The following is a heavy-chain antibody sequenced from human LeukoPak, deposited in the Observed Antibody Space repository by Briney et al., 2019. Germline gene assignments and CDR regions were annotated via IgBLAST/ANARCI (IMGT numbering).Heavy chain of an antibody. CDR2: IKQDGSEK. V-gene: IGHV3-7*01. J-gene: IGHJ4*02. Sequence: PGESLRLSCAASGFTFSSYWMTWVRQAPGKGLEWVANIKQDGSEKYVDSVKGRFTISRDNAKNSLYLQMNSLRAEDTAVYYCTRDTGCSGGTCYSFYDYWGQGTLVTVSS. CDR1: GFTFSSYW. CDR3: TRDTGCSGGTCYSFYDY. D-gene: IGHD2-15*01.